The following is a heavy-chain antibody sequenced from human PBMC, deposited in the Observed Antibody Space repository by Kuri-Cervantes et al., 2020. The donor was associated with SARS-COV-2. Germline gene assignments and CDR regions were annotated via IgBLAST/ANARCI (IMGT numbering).Heavy chain of an antibody. D-gene: IGHD3-10*01. CDR1: GFTFSSYG. CDR2: IRYDGSNK. Sequence: GESLKISCAASGFTFSSYGMHWVRQAPGKGLEWVAVIRYDGSNKYYADSVKGRFTISRDNSKNTLYLQMNSLRAEDTAVYYCARDSAYWGQGTLVTVSS. CDR3: ARDSAY. J-gene: IGHJ4*02. V-gene: IGHV3-33*01.